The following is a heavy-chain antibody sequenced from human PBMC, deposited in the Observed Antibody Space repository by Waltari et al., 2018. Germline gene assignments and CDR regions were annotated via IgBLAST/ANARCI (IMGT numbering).Heavy chain of an antibody. D-gene: IGHD2-15*01. V-gene: IGHV4-34*01. J-gene: IGHJ6*03. CDR2: INHSGST. CDR1: GGSFSGYY. Sequence: QVQLQQWGAGLLKPSETLSLTCAVYGGSFSGYYWSWIRQPPGKGLEWIGEINHSGSTNYNPALKSRVTISGDTSKNQFSLKLSSVTAADTAVYYCARAPPVVAALYYMDVWGKGTTVTVSS. CDR3: ARAPPVVAALYYMDV.